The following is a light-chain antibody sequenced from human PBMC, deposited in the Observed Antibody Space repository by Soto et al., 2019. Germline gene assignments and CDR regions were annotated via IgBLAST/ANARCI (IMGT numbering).Light chain of an antibody. J-gene: IGKJ1*01. CDR1: QSVSSW. Sequence: DIQMSQSPCTLSASVGDRVAISCRASQSVSSWLAWYQQKPGKAPNLLIYDASSLESGVPSRFSGSGSGTEFTLTISSLQPDDFATYYCQQYNTYSTFGQGTKV. CDR3: QQYNTYST. V-gene: IGKV1-5*01. CDR2: DAS.